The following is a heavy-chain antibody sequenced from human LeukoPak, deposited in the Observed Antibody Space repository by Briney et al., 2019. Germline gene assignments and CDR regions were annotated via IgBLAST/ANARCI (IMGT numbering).Heavy chain of an antibody. Sequence: GGSLRLSCAASGFTFSNYWIHWVRQAPGKGLVWVSRIDNAGSITTYADSVKGRFTTSRDNAENTLYLQMNSLRVEDTAVYYCARAGQWLEDDAFDIWGQGTMVTVSS. D-gene: IGHD6-19*01. CDR3: ARAGQWLEDDAFDI. J-gene: IGHJ3*02. V-gene: IGHV3-74*03. CDR2: IDNAGSIT. CDR1: GFTFSNYW.